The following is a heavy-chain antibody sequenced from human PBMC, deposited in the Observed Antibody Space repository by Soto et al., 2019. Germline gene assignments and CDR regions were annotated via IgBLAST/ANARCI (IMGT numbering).Heavy chain of an antibody. D-gene: IGHD2-15*01. Sequence: SETLSLTCSVSDDSINSDKYYWGWIRQPPGKGLEWIGSIYYRGNAYYNPSLQTRVTISLDKSKNQFSLKLNSVTAADTAVYYCARDLTPVGYWGQGTLVTVSS. CDR1: DDSINSDKYY. CDR3: ARDLTPVGY. CDR2: IYYRGNA. J-gene: IGHJ4*02. V-gene: IGHV4-39*07.